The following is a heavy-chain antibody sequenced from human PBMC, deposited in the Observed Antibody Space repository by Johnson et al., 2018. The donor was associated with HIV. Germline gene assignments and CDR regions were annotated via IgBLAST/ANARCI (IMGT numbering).Heavy chain of an antibody. CDR1: GFNVSSNY. D-gene: IGHD2-15*01. J-gene: IGHJ3*02. V-gene: IGHV3-30*14. Sequence: QVQLVESGGGLVQPGRSLRLSCVVSGFNVSSNYMSWVRQAPGKGLEWVAVISYDGSNKYYADSVKGRFTISRDNSKNTLYLQMNSLRAEDTAVYYCARGAALPAACDIWGQGTMVTVSS. CDR3: ARGAALPAACDI. CDR2: ISYDGSNK.